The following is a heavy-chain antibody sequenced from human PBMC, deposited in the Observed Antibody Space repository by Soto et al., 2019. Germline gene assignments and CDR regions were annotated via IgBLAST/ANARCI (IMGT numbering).Heavy chain of an antibody. V-gene: IGHV3-7*03. D-gene: IGHD5-18*01. CDR3: ARDRGYSSFDY. CDR1: GLTFGTVW. CDR2: IDPHGTAT. J-gene: IGHJ4*02. Sequence: RLFFAASGLTFGTVWMSWVRQAPGKGLEWVATIDPHGTATDHVDSVKARFTVSRDNAKNSLYLQMNSLRVEDTAVYYCARDRGYSSFDYWVQGT.